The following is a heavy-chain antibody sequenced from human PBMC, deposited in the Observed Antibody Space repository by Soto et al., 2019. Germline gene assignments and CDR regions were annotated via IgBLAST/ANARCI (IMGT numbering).Heavy chain of an antibody. J-gene: IGHJ4*02. V-gene: IGHV3-21*01. Sequence: EVQLVESGGGLVKPGGSLRLSCAASGFTFSSHSMNWVRQAPGKGLEWVSSISSSSSYIYYAYSVKGRFTISRDNAKNSLYLQMNSLRAEATAVYYCASYSSGSYSDYWGQGALVTVSS. CDR1: GFTFSSHS. CDR2: ISSSSSYI. D-gene: IGHD1-26*01. CDR3: ASYSSGSYSDY.